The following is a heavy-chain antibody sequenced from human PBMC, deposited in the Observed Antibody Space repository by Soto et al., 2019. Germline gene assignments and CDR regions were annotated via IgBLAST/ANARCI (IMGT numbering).Heavy chain of an antibody. J-gene: IGHJ6*02. CDR2: IIPGFDTT. CDR3: ARDQGLFVHTGMVIDYYGMDV. V-gene: IGHV1-69*01. D-gene: IGHD5-18*01. CDR1: GGTFTSYA. Sequence: QVHLVQSGAEVRKPGSSVKVSCTTSGGTFTSYAVSWVRQVPGQGLQWMGGIIPGFDTTFYAQKFQGRVTITADESTNSAYMELRGLRSEDTAVYYCARDQGLFVHTGMVIDYYGMDVWGPGTTVTDSS.